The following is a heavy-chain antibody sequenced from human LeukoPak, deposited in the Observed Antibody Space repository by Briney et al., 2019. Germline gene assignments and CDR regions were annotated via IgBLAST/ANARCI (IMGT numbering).Heavy chain of an antibody. Sequence: RASVKVSCKASGYIFTNYAMHWVRQAPGQRLEWMGRINAGNGNTKYSQKFQGRVTITRDTSASTAYMELSSLRSEGTTVYYCAREYGGNYYYYGMDVWGQGTTVTVSS. D-gene: IGHD2-15*01. CDR1: GYIFTNYA. CDR3: AREYGGNYYYYGMDV. J-gene: IGHJ6*02. V-gene: IGHV1-3*01. CDR2: INAGNGNT.